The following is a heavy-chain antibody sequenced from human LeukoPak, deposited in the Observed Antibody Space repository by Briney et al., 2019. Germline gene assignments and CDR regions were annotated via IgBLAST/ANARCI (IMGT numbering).Heavy chain of an antibody. CDR1: GGSFSGYY. V-gene: IGHV4-34*01. D-gene: IGHD6-19*01. CDR3: ARNQAVASNHGAMDI. J-gene: IGHJ3*02. CDR2: INHSGST. Sequence: SETLSLTCAVYGGSFSGYYWSWIRQPPGKGLEWIGEINHSGSTNYNPSLKSRVTISVDTSKNQFSLKLSSVTAVDTAVYYCARNQAVASNHGAMDIWGQGTMVIVSS.